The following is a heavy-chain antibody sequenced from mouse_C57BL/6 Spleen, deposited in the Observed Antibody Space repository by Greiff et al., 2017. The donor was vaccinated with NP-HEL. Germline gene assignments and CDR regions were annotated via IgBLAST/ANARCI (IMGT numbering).Heavy chain of an antibody. CDR2: IDPEDGDT. CDR1: GFNIKDYY. Sequence: VQLKQSGAELVRPGASVKLSCTASGFNIKDYYMHWVKQRPEQGLEWIGRIDPEDGDTEYAPKFQGKATMTADTSSNTAYLQLSSLTSEDTAVYYCTTYGGYDEDAMDYGGQGTSVTVSS. D-gene: IGHD2-2*01. CDR3: TTYGGYDEDAMDY. J-gene: IGHJ4*01. V-gene: IGHV14-1*01.